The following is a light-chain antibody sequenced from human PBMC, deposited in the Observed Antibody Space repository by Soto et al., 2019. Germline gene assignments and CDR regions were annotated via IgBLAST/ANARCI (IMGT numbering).Light chain of an antibody. J-gene: IGLJ3*02. CDR1: SSDVGASNY. CDR2: EVS. CDR3: SSYTTSSTRV. V-gene: IGLV2-14*01. Sequence: QSALTQPASVSGSPGQSIAISCTGTSSDVGASNYVSWYQHHPGKAPNLLIYEVSNRPSGVSDRFSGSKSGNTASLTISGLQAEDEADYYCSSYTTSSTRVFGGGTKLTVL.